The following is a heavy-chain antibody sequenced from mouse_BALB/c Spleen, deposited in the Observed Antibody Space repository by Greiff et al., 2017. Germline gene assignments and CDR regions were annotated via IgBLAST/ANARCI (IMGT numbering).Heavy chain of an antibody. CDR2: ISYDGSN. D-gene: IGHD2-3*01. CDR3: ARDGYYPLYAMDY. CDR1: GYSITSGYY. Sequence: EVKLVESGPGLVKPSQSLSLTCSVTGYSITSGYYWNWIRQFPGNKLEWMGYISYDGSNNYNPSLKNRISITRDTSKNQFFLKLNSVTTEDTATYYCARDGYYPLYAMDYWGQGTSVTVSS. J-gene: IGHJ4*01. V-gene: IGHV3-6*02.